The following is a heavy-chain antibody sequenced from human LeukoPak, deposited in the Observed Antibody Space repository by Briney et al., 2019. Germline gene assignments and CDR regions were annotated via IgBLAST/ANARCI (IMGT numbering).Heavy chain of an antibody. CDR2: FSDCSGRT. Sequence: GGSLTLSCAACGFPLSSYLISWVRQAPGRGLECVTAFSDCSGRTYYADCVKGRFTLSRDNSKNTLYLQMNSLRAEDTAVYYCAKDWGSYNCNYSSHAADYYYGMDVWGQGTTVTVS. V-gene: IGHV3-23*01. J-gene: IGHJ6*02. D-gene: IGHD1-7*01. CDR1: GFPLSSYL. CDR3: AKDWGSYNCNYSSHAADYYYGMDV.